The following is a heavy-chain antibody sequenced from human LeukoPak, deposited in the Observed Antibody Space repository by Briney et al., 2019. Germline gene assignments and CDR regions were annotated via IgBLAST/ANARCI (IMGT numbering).Heavy chain of an antibody. CDR1: GRSVSSGSYY. J-gene: IGHJ4*02. CDR2: IYYSGST. D-gene: IGHD5-12*01. CDR3: ARLNSGYDIRFDY. V-gene: IGHV4-61*01. Sequence: KPSETLSLTCTVSGRSVSSGSYYWSWIRQPPGKGLEWNGYIYYSGSTNHNPSLKSRVTISVDTPKNQFSLKLSSVTAGDTAVYYCARLNSGYDIRFDYWGQGTLVTVSS.